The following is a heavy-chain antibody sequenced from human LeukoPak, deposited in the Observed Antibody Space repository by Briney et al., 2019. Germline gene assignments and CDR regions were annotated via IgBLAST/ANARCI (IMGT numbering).Heavy chain of an antibody. J-gene: IGHJ4*02. D-gene: IGHD2-2*01. CDR1: GFTFSNNG. CDR3: TKDISHCSQSTCYGGYFDN. CDR2: ISFDGSVK. V-gene: IGHV3-30*18. Sequence: PGGSLRLSCAASGFTFSNNGMHWVRQAPGKGLEWVAVISFDGSVKYYGDSMKGRFTISRDNSKNTLYLVMNSLRGEDMAVYYCTKDISHCSQSTCYGGYFDNWGQGTLVTVSS.